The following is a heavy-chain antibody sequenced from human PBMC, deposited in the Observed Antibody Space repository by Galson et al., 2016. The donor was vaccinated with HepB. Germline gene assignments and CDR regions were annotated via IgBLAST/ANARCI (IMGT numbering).Heavy chain of an antibody. Sequence: LRLSCAASGFTFTSYWMSWVRQAPGKGLEWVANIRQDGSEKDYVDSVKGRFTISRDNAEKSLHLQMNSLRAEDTAVYYCVREGVGGFDYWGQGTLVTVSS. CDR3: VREGVGGFDY. V-gene: IGHV3-7*03. CDR2: IRQDGSEK. CDR1: GFTFTSYW. D-gene: IGHD3-16*01. J-gene: IGHJ4*02.